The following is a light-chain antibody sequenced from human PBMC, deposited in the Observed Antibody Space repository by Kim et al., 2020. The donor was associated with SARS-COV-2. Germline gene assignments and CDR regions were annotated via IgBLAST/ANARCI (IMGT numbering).Light chain of an antibody. Sequence: NFMLTQPHSVSESPGKTVTISCTRSSGSIASNYVQWYQQRPGSSPTTVIYEDNQRPSGVPDLFSGSIDSSSNSASLTISGLKTEDEADYYFQSYDSRYRNGVVCGEIKLAVL. J-gene: IGLJ3*02. CDR3: QSYDSRYRNGV. CDR1: SGSIASNY. CDR2: EDN. V-gene: IGLV6-57*01.